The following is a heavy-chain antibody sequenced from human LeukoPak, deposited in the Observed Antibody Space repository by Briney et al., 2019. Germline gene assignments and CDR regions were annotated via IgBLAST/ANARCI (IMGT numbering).Heavy chain of an antibody. CDR1: GFTFSSYW. D-gene: IGHD5-18*01. J-gene: IGHJ4*02. CDR3: ARVRGYSYGYDY. Sequence: GGSLRLSCVASGFTFSSYWMHWVRQAPGKGLVWVSRINSDGSSTSYADSVKGRFTISRDNAKNTLYLQMNSLRAEDTAVYYCARVRGYSYGYDYWGQGTLVTVSS. V-gene: IGHV3-74*01. CDR2: INSDGSST.